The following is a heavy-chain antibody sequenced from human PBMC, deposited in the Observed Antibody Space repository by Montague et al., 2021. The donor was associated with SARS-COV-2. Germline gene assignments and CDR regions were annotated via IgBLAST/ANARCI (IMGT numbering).Heavy chain of an antibody. Sequence: SETLSLTCTVSSDSINSYYWCWIRQPPGKRLEWLGYVYSSGTTNYNPSPNSRIAISVDTSKNQFSLRLDSVTAADTAIYYCATLTQSNGDFWGQGALVTVS. CDR1: SDSINSYY. CDR3: ATLTQSNGDF. D-gene: IGHD4/OR15-4a*01. CDR2: VYSSGTT. V-gene: IGHV4-4*08. J-gene: IGHJ4*02.